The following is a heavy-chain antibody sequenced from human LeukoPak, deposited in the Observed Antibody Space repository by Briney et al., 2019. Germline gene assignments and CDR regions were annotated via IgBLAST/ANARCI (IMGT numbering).Heavy chain of an antibody. J-gene: IGHJ4*02. CDR3: ARVSSGSYYFDS. V-gene: IGHV4-4*02. CDR2: IYHSGST. Sequence: SETLSLTCAISGGSISSSNWWSWVRQPPGKGLEWIGEIYHSGSTNYSPSLKSRVTISVDKSKNQFSLRVTSVTAADTAVYYCARVSSGSYYFDSWGQGTLVTVSS. CDR1: GGSISSSNW. D-gene: IGHD1-26*01.